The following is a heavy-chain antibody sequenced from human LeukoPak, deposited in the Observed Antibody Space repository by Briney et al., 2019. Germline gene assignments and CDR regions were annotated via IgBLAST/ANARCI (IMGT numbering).Heavy chain of an antibody. Sequence: SETLSLTCAVYGGSFSGYYWSWVRQPPGKGLEWIGKINHSGSTNYNPSLKSRVTISVDTSKNQFSLKLSSVTAADTAVYYCASTHYDFWSGYPGNWFDPWGQGTLVTVSS. CDR1: GGSFSGYY. D-gene: IGHD3-3*01. V-gene: IGHV4-34*01. J-gene: IGHJ5*02. CDR3: ASTHYDFWSGYPGNWFDP. CDR2: INHSGST.